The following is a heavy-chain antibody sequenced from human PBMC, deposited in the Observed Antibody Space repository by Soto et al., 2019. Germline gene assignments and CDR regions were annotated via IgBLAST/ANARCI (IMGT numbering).Heavy chain of an antibody. D-gene: IGHD4-17*01. Sequence: PGESLRLSCTASVFTLSYYWKHWGRQTPEKWLVWVARIDSDGSATTXAESVKGRXTMSRYNSKNAXYLQLXKLRARDTAVYDCARGNYGGLDYWDQGTLVTVSS. CDR2: IDSDGSAT. CDR3: ARGNYGGLDY. CDR1: VFTLSYYW. V-gene: IGHV3-74*03. J-gene: IGHJ4*02.